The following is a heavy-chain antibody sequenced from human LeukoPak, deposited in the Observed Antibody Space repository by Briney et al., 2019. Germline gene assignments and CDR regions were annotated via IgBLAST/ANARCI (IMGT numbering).Heavy chain of an antibody. D-gene: IGHD1-26*01. J-gene: IGHJ4*02. CDR1: GFTFSSYA. CDR3: AKDRGSRDYFDY. V-gene: IGHV3-23*01. CDR2: ISGSGGST. Sequence: QPGGSLRLSCAASGFTFSSYAMSWVRQAPGKGLEWVSYISGSGGSTHYADSVKGRFTISRDNSKNTLYLQMNSLRAEDTAVYYCAKDRGSRDYFDYWGQGTLVTVSS.